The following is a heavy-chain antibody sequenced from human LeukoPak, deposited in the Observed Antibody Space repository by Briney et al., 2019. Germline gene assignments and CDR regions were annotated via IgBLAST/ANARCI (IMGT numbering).Heavy chain of an antibody. CDR3: AREYSSSWYPYYYGMDV. CDR2: IYSGGST. J-gene: IGHJ6*02. Sequence: PGGSLRLSCAASGFTVSSNYMSWVRQAPGKGLEWVSVIYSGGSTYYADYVKGRFTISRDNSKNTLYLQMNSLRAEDTAVYYCAREYSSSWYPYYYGMDVWGQGTTVTVSS. CDR1: GFTVSSNY. D-gene: IGHD6-13*01. V-gene: IGHV3-53*01.